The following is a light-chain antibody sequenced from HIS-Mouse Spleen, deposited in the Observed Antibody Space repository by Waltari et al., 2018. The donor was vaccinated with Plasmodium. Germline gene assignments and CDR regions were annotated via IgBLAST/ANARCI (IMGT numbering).Light chain of an antibody. CDR1: VLANKS. V-gene: IGLV3-27*01. Sequence: SYELTQPSSVSVSPGQTARTTCSGDVLANKSARWFQQKPGQAPVLVIYKDSERPSGIPERFSGSSSGTTVTLTISGAQVEDEADYYCYSAADNNRVFGGGTKLTVL. J-gene: IGLJ3*02. CDR3: YSAADNNRV. CDR2: KDS.